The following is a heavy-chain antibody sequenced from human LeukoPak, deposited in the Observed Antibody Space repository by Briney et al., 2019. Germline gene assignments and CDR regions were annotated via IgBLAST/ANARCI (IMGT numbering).Heavy chain of an antibody. J-gene: IGHJ3*02. D-gene: IGHD1-26*01. Sequence: ASVKVSCKASGYTFTSYDINWVRQATGQGLEWMGWMNPNSGNTGYAQKFQGRVTMTRNTSISTAYMELSSLRSEDTAVYYCARVQWELLPAFDIWGQGTMVTVSS. V-gene: IGHV1-8*01. CDR1: GYTFTSYD. CDR2: MNPNSGNT. CDR3: ARVQWELLPAFDI.